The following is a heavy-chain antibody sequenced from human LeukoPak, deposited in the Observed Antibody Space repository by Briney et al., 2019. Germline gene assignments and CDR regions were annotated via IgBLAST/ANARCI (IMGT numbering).Heavy chain of an antibody. Sequence: ASVKVSCKPSGYTFTSYGISWVRQAPGQGREWMGWISAYNGNTNYAQKLQGRVTMTTDTSTSTAYMELRSLRSDDTAVYYCARDYGDYLSSWFDPWGQGTLVTVSS. V-gene: IGHV1-18*01. J-gene: IGHJ5*02. CDR2: ISAYNGNT. CDR1: GYTFTSYG. D-gene: IGHD4-17*01. CDR3: ARDYGDYLSSWFDP.